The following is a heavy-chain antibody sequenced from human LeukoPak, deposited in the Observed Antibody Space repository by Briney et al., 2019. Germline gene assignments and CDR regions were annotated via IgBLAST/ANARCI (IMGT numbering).Heavy chain of an antibody. V-gene: IGHV3-33*06. Sequence: PGRSLRLSCAASGFTFSSYGMHWVRQAPGKGLEWVAVIRYDGSNKYYADSVKGRFTISRDNSKNTLYLQMNSLRAEDTAVYYCAKGFRQQALDAFDIWGQGTMVTVSS. J-gene: IGHJ3*02. CDR1: GFTFSSYG. D-gene: IGHD6-13*01. CDR3: AKGFRQQALDAFDI. CDR2: IRYDGSNK.